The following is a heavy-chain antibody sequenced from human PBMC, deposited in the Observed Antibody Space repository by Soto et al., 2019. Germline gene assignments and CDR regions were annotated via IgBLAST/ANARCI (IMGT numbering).Heavy chain of an antibody. J-gene: IGHJ6*02. CDR1: GGSISNSSYY. CDR3: ARGGIPPSGYGIAYAMDV. Sequence: SETLSLTCTVSGGSISNSSYYWGWIRQPPGKGLEWIGHIYYGGTSYSNPSLRGRVTLSVDTSKNQFSLNLNSVTAADTAVYYCARGGIPPSGYGIAYAMDVWGQGTTVTVSS. V-gene: IGHV4-39*01. D-gene: IGHD1-26*01. CDR2: IYYGGTS.